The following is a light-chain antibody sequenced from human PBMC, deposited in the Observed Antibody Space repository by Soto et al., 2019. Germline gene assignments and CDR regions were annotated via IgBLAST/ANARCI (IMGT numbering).Light chain of an antibody. CDR3: QTWGTGIGV. J-gene: IGLJ2*01. Sequence: QPVLTQSPSASASLGASVKLTCTLSSGHSSYAIAWHQQQPEKGPRYLMKLNSDGSHRKGDGIPDRFSGSSSGAEHYLTISSLQSEDEAYYYCQTWGTGIGVFGGGTKLTVL. CDR2: LNSDGSH. V-gene: IGLV4-69*01. CDR1: SGHSSYA.